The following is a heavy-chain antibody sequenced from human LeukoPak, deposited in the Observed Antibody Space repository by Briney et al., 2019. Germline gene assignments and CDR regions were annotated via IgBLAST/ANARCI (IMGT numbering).Heavy chain of an antibody. D-gene: IGHD2-21*01. CDR1: GFTFSSYA. V-gene: IGHV3-30*04. J-gene: IGHJ4*02. CDR2: ISYDGSNK. Sequence: PGGSLRLSCAASGFTFSSYAMHWVRQAPGKGLEWVAVISYDGSNKYYADSVKGRFTISRDNSKNTLYLQMNSLRAEDTAVYYCARDYGYGGEPMKSYIFDYWGQGTLVTVSS. CDR3: ARDYGYGGEPMKSYIFDY.